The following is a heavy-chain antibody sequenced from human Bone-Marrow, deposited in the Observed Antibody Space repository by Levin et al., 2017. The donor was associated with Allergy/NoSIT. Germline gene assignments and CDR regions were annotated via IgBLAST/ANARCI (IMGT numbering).Heavy chain of an antibody. CDR3: ASLSTDPDTAMVTTFDY. Sequence: PSETLSLTCTVSGGSISSSSYYWGWIRQPPGKGLEWIGSIYYSGSTYYNPSLKSRVTISVDTSKNQFSLKLSSVTAADTAVYYCASLSTDPDTAMVTTFDYWGQGTLVTVSS. D-gene: IGHD5-18*01. J-gene: IGHJ4*02. CDR2: IYYSGST. CDR1: GGSISSSSYY. V-gene: IGHV4-39*01.